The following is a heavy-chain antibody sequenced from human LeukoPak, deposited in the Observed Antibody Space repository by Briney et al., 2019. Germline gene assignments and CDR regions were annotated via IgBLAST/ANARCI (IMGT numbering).Heavy chain of an antibody. V-gene: IGHV3-7*01. D-gene: IGHD6-13*01. CDR1: GFTFSTYW. Sequence: GGSLRLSCAASGFTFSTYWMSWVRQAPGKGLEWVANIKQDGSEKYYVGSVKGRFTISRDNAKNSLYLQMNSLRAEDTAVYYCARRGGSNWYLQHPYYMDVWGKGTTVTVSS. CDR3: ARRGGSNWYLQHPYYMDV. J-gene: IGHJ6*03. CDR2: IKQDGSEK.